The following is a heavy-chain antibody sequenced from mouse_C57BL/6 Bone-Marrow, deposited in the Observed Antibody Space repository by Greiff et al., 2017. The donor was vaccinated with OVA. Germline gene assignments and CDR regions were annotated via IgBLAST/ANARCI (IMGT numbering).Heavy chain of an antibody. CDR2: IHPNSGST. CDR1: GYTFTSYW. CDR3: ARFYYGSSYRYFDV. Sequence: QVQLQQPGAELVKPGASVKLSCKASGYTFTSYWMHWVKQRPGQGLEWIGMIHPNSGSTNYNEKFKSKATLTVDKSSSTAYMQLSSLTSEDSAVYYCARFYYGSSYRYFDVWGTGTTLTVSS. V-gene: IGHV1-64*01. D-gene: IGHD1-1*01. J-gene: IGHJ1*03.